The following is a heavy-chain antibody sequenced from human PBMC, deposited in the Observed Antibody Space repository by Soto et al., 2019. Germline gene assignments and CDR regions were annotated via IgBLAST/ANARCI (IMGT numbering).Heavy chain of an antibody. D-gene: IGHD2-8*01. Sequence: GGSLSLSCAASGFPFSSYFISWIRLSPGKGLEWVSVISGGGDTTYYTPSVKGRFTISRDDFRNTLYLQMNSLRTEDTAIYYCAKLRDFVVLPAGILDYWGPGTLVTVSS. CDR3: AKLRDFVVLPAGILDY. CDR2: ISGGGDTT. V-gene: IGHV3-23*01. J-gene: IGHJ4*02. CDR1: GFPFSSYF.